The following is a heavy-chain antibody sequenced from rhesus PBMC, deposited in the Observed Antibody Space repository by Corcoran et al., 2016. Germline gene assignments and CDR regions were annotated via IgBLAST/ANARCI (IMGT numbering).Heavy chain of an antibody. J-gene: IGHJ5-1*01. CDR2: IYGSSGST. CDR1: GGSISSGYD. Sequence: QVQLQESGPGVVKPSETLSLTCAVSGGSISSGYDWSWIRQLPGKGLEWIGYIYGSSGSTNYNPSLKNRVTISKDASKNQFSLKLSSVTAADTAVYYCARDQEARAYNRFDVWGPGVLVTVSS. CDR3: ARDQEARAYNRFDV. V-gene: IGHV4-76*01.